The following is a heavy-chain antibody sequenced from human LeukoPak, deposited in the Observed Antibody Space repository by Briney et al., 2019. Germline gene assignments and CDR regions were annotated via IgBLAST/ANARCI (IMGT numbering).Heavy chain of an antibody. CDR3: AKEYGYTYGEFDY. J-gene: IGHJ4*02. Sequence: GGSLRLSCAASGFIFSSYGMHWVRQAPGKGLEWVAVISYDGNNKYYADSVKGRFTISRDNSKNTLYLQMNSLRAEDTAVYYCAKEYGYTYGEFDYWGQGTLVTVSS. V-gene: IGHV3-30*18. D-gene: IGHD5-18*01. CDR1: GFIFSSYG. CDR2: ISYDGNNK.